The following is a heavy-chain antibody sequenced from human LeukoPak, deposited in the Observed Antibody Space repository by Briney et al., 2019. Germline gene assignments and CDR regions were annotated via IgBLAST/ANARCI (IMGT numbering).Heavy chain of an antibody. D-gene: IGHD2-8*01. V-gene: IGHV4-39*07. CDR1: GGSVSSGSYY. CDR3: ANLEYCTNGVCYYYYGMDV. Sequence: TSETLSLTCTVSGGSVSSGSYYWSWIRQPPGKGLEWIGEINHSGSTNYNPSLKSRVTIPVDTSKNQFSLKLSSVTAADTAVYYCANLEYCTNGVCYYYYGMDVWGQGTTVTVSS. J-gene: IGHJ6*02. CDR2: INHSGST.